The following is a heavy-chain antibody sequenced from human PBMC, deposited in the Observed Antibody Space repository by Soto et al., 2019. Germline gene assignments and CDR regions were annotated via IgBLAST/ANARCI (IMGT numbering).Heavy chain of an antibody. J-gene: IGHJ4*02. CDR3: ARGQEGIVATH. D-gene: IGHD5-12*01. CDR1: GGSLTGYY. CDR2: IKDGGST. Sequence: QVQLQQWGAGLLKPSETLSLTCAVNGGSLTGYYWSWIRQPPGKGLEWSGEIKDGGSTNYSPSLRSRVTISADASKSQFSLRLNSVTAADTAVYFCARGQEGIVATHWDQGTLVTVSS. V-gene: IGHV4-34*01.